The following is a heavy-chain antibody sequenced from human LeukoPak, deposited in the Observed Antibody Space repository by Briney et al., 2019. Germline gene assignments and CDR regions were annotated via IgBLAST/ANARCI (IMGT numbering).Heavy chain of an antibody. CDR3: IPANRGPSPLSDY. Sequence: GGSLRLSCAASGFTFSSYSMNWVRQAPGKGLEWVSSISSSSSYIYYADSAKGRFTISRDNAKNSLYLQMNSLRAEDTAVYYCIPANRGPSPLSDYWGQGTLVTVSS. CDR1: GFTFSSYS. CDR2: ISSSSSYI. V-gene: IGHV3-21*01. D-gene: IGHD2/OR15-2a*01. J-gene: IGHJ4*02.